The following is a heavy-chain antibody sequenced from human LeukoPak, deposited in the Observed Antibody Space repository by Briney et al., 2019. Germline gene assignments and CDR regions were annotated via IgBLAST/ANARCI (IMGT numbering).Heavy chain of an antibody. J-gene: IGHJ5*02. D-gene: IGHD5-18*01. Sequence: GGSLRLSCAASVFTFSDYYMSWIRQAPGKGLEWVSYISSRGDTIYYTDSVKGRFTISRDNAKNSLYLQMNSLRAEDTAVYYCARTGGPQLWLTWGQGTLVTVSS. CDR2: ISSRGDTI. CDR1: VFTFSDYY. CDR3: ARTGGPQLWLT. V-gene: IGHV3-11*04.